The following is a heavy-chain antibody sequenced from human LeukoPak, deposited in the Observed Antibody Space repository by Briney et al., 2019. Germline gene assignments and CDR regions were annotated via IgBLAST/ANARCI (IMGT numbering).Heavy chain of an antibody. J-gene: IGHJ4*02. CDR1: GYTFTSYD. CDR3: ARVAGRGVILTHSFGY. CDR2: MNPNSGNT. D-gene: IGHD3-10*01. Sequence: ASVKVSCKASGYTFTSYDINWVRQATGQGLEWMGWMNPNSGNTGYAQKFQGRVTITRNTSISTAYMGLSSLGSEDTAVYYCARVAGRGVILTHSFGYWGQGTLVTVSS. V-gene: IGHV1-8*03.